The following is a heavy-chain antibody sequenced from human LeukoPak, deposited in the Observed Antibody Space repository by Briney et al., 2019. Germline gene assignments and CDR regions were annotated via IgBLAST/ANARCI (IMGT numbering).Heavy chain of an antibody. CDR2: TSSSGSSI. D-gene: IGHD6-13*01. V-gene: IGHV3-48*03. CDR3: ATYASSWYLDY. J-gene: IGHJ4*02. CDR1: GFTFSSYE. Sequence: PRGSLRLSCAASGFTFSSYEMNWVRRAPGKGLEWVSYTSSSGSSIYYADSVKGRFTISRDNAKNSLYLQMNSLRAEDTAVYYCATYASSWYLDYWGQGTLVTVSS.